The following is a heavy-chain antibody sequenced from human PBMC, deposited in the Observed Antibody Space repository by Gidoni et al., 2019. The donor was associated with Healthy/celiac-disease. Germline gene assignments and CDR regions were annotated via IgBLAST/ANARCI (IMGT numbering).Heavy chain of an antibody. D-gene: IGHD1-26*01. CDR3: ARTYSGSYYFRFHHKNWFDP. CDR2: INHSGST. J-gene: IGHJ5*02. CDR1: GGSVSGYY. V-gene: IGHV4-34*01. Sequence: QVQLHQWGAGLLKPSETLSITCAAYGGSVSGYYWSLIRQPPGQGLEWIGEINHSGSTNYIPSLKSRVTISVVTSKNQFSLKLSSVTAAVTAVYYCARTYSGSYYFRFHHKNWFDPWGQGTLVTVSS.